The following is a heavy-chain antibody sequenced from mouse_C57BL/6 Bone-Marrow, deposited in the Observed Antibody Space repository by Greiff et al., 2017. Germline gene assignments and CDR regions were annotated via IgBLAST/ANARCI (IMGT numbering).Heavy chain of an antibody. V-gene: IGHV1-26*01. CDR3: ARGDGNYDYAMDY. CDR2: INPNNGGT. D-gene: IGHD2-1*01. CDR1: GYTFTDYY. Sequence: VQLQQSGPELVKPGASVKISCKASGYTFTDYYMNWVKQSHGQSLEWIGDINPNNGGTSYNQKFKGKATLTVDKSSSTAYMELRSLTSEDSAVYDCARGDGNYDYAMDYWGQGTSVTVSS. J-gene: IGHJ4*01.